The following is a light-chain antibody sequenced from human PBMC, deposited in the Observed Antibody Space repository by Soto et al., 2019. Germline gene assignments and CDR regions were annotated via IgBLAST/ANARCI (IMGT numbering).Light chain of an antibody. CDR3: QQYNSWPPWA. CDR2: GAS. Sequence: EIVMTQSSATLSVSPGERATLSCRASQSVSTNLAWYQQKPGQAPRLLIYGASTRTTDIPARFSGSGSGTEFTLTISSLQSEDVAVYYCQQYNSWPPWACGQGTKVEI. J-gene: IGKJ1*01. V-gene: IGKV3-15*01. CDR1: QSVSTN.